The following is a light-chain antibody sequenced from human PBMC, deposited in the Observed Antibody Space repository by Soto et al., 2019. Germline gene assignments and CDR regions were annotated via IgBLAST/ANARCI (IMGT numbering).Light chain of an antibody. V-gene: IGKV3-15*01. CDR1: QSVSSK. CDR2: GVS. Sequence: EIVMTQSPTTLSVSPGERATLCCSASQSVSSKLAWFQQKPGQAPSLLIYGVSTRATGVPVRFSGSGSGTEFTLTVNSPQSEDFAVYYCQQYNNWPHTFGQGTKVDIK. CDR3: QQYNNWPHT. J-gene: IGKJ2*01.